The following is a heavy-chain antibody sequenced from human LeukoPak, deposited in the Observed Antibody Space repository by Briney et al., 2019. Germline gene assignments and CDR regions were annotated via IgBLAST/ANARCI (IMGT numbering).Heavy chain of an antibody. CDR1: GFTFSSYA. J-gene: IGHJ6*03. CDR2: ISYDGSNK. CDR3: ARYRYYYYYMDV. Sequence: GGSLRLSCAASGFTFSSYAMHWVRQAPGKGLEWVAVISYDGSNKYYADSVKGRFTISRDNSKNTLYLQMNSLRAEDTAVYYCARYRYYYYYMDVWGKGTTVTISS. V-gene: IGHV3-30*04. D-gene: IGHD3-16*02.